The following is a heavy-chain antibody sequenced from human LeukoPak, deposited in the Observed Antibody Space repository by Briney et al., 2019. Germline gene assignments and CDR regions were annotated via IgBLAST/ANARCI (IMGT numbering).Heavy chain of an antibody. CDR1: GGSISSSSYY. CDR2: IYYSGST. CDR3: ARAQLGFCSSTSCPRGWFDP. V-gene: IGHV4-39*01. D-gene: IGHD2-2*01. Sequence: PSETLSLTCTVSGGSISSSSYYWGWIRQPPGKGLEWIGSIYYSGSTYYNPSLKSRVTISVDTSKNQFSLQLNSVTPEDTAVYYCARAQLGFCSSTSCPRGWFDPWGQGTLVTVSS. J-gene: IGHJ5*02.